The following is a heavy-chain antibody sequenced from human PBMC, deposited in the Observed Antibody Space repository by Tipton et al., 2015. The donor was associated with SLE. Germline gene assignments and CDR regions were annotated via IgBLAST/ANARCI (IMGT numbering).Heavy chain of an antibody. CDR3: ARHSPNWFDP. Sequence: TLSLTCTASGGSVRSHYWSWIRQSPGKGLEWIGYISDSGSTHYNPSLKSRVAISVDTSKNHFSLILTSVSAADTAVYYCARHSPNWFDPWGQGMLVTVSS. J-gene: IGHJ5*02. CDR1: GGSVRSHY. V-gene: IGHV4-59*08. CDR2: ISDSGST.